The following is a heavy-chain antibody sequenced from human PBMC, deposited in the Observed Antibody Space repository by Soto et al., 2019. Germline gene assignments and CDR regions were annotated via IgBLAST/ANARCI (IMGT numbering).Heavy chain of an antibody. V-gene: IGHV3-23*01. D-gene: IGHD3-22*01. CDR3: AKGKIKYYYDSSGTPAFDY. CDR2: ISGSGGST. CDR1: GFTFSSYA. J-gene: IGHJ4*02. Sequence: EVQLLESGGGLVQPGGSLRLSCAASGFTFSSYAMSWVRQAPGKGLEWVSAISGSGGSTYYADSVKGRFTISRDNSKNTLYLQMNSLRAEDTAVYYCAKGKIKYYYDSSGTPAFDYWGQGTLFTVSS.